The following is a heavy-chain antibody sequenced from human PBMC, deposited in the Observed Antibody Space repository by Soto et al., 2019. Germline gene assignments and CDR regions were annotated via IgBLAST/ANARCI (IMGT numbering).Heavy chain of an antibody. J-gene: IGHJ4*02. CDR1: GYSFTSYW. CDR3: ARLQPGIAVAQYYFDY. D-gene: IGHD6-19*01. V-gene: IGHV5-51*01. Sequence: GESLKISCKGSGYSFTSYWIGWVRQMPGKGLEWMGIIYPGDSDTRYSPSFQGQVTISADKSISTAYLQWSSLKASDTAMYYCARLQPGIAVAQYYFDYWGQGTLVTVSS. CDR2: IYPGDSDT.